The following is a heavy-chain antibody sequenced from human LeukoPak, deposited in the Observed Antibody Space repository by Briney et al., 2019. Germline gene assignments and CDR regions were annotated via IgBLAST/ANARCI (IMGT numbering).Heavy chain of an antibody. D-gene: IGHD1-26*01. Sequence: GGSLGLSCAASGFIFSDHYMDWVRQAPGKGLEWVGRTRNEANIYTTKYAASVKGRFTISRDDSKNSLYLQMNSLTTEDTAVYYCASPVGATTVRAFDIWGQGTMVTVSS. V-gene: IGHV3-72*01. CDR3: ASPVGATTVRAFDI. J-gene: IGHJ3*02. CDR1: GFIFSDHY. CDR2: TRNEANIYTT.